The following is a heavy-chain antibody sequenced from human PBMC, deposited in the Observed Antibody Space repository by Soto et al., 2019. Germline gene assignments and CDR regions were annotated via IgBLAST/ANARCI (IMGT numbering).Heavy chain of an antibody. D-gene: IGHD6-13*01. J-gene: IGHJ4*02. V-gene: IGHV3-11*06. CDR3: ARGGGAAGDFDY. CDR2: IRGIXCYT. Sequence: PGGSLMLWLRASGFHFSHYYLSWVRQGPGKWLEWVSYIRGIXCYTGYADSVKCRFTISRDNARNSLYLQMSSLRAEDTALYYWARGGGAAGDFDYWGQGTLVTVSS. CDR1: GFHFSHYY.